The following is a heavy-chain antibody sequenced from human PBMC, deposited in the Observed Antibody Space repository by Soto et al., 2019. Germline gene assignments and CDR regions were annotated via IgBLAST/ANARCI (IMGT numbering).Heavy chain of an antibody. V-gene: IGHV4-59*08. J-gene: IGHJ4*02. CDR2: IYYSGST. CDR3: ARRYGWLYFDY. D-gene: IGHD3-10*01. CDR1: GGSISSYY. Sequence: SETLSLTCTVSGGSISSYYWSWIRQPPGKGLEWIGYIYYSGSTNYNPSLKSRVTISVDTSKNQFSLKLTSVTAAVTALYYCARRYGWLYFDYWGQGSLVTVSS.